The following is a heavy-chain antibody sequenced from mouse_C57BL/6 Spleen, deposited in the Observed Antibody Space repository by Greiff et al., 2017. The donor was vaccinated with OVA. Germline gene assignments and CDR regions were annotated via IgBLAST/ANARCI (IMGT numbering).Heavy chain of an antibody. D-gene: IGHD1-1*01. CDR3: ARSFYYGSGGYFDG. Sequence: QVQLQQPGAELVRPGSSVKLSCKASGYTFTSYWMDWVKQRPGQGLEWIGNIYPSDSETHYNQKFKDKATLTVDKSSSTAYMQLSSLTSEDSAVYYCARSFYYGSGGYFDGWGTGTTVTVSS. V-gene: IGHV1-61*01. J-gene: IGHJ1*03. CDR2: IYPSDSET. CDR1: GYTFTSYW.